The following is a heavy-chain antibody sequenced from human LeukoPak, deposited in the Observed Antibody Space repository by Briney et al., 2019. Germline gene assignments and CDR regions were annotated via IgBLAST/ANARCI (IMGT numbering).Heavy chain of an antibody. D-gene: IGHD2-2*02. CDR2: ISGSGGST. CDR1: GFTFSSYA. V-gene: IGHV3-23*01. CDR3: ALLRGYTTGGIDY. Sequence: GRSLRLSCAASGFTFSSYAMSWVRQAPGKGLEWVSAISGSGGSTYYADSVKGRFTISRDNSKNTLYLQMNSLRAEDTVVYYCALLRGYTTGGIDYWGQGTLVTVSS. J-gene: IGHJ4*02.